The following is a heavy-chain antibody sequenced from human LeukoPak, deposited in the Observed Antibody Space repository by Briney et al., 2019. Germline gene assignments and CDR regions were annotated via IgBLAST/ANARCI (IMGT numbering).Heavy chain of an antibody. CDR3: AKDLRSIYSNQNYFYYMDV. Sequence: GGSLRLSCTTSGFIFSSYGMHWVRQAPGKGLEWVAFILYDGSREYYADSVKGRFTTSRDNSKSTVYLQMNSLRAEDTALYYCAKDLRSIYSNQNYFYYMDVWGKGRTVTVSS. CDR1: GFIFSSYG. V-gene: IGHV3-30*02. CDR2: ILYDGSRE. J-gene: IGHJ6*03. D-gene: IGHD4-11*01.